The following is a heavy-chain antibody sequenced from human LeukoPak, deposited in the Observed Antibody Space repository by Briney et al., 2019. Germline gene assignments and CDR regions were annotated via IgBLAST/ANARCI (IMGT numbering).Heavy chain of an antibody. CDR1: GGSISSSSYY. CDR3: ARLILWSHWFDP. V-gene: IGHV4-39*01. J-gene: IGHJ5*02. CDR2: IYYSGST. Sequence: SETLSLTCTVSGGSISSSSYYWGWIRQPPGKGLEWIGSIYYSGSTYYNPSLKSRVTISVDTSKNQFSLKLSSVTAADTAVYYCARLILWSHWFDPWGQGTLVTVSS. D-gene: IGHD2/OR15-2a*01.